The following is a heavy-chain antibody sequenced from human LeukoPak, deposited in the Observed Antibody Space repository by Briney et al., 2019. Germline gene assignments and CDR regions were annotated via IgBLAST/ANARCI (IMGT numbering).Heavy chain of an antibody. CDR2: IFYSGST. CDR3: ARSNTYYDSSPEAY. D-gene: IGHD3-22*01. CDR1: GHSIISGYY. V-gene: IGHV4-38-2*01. Sequence: SETLSLTCAVSGHSIISGYYWGWIRQPPGKGLEWIGSIFYSGSTYYNPSLKSRVTISVDTSKNQFSLKLSSVTAADTAVYYCARSNTYYDSSPEAYWGQGTLVTVSS. J-gene: IGHJ4*02.